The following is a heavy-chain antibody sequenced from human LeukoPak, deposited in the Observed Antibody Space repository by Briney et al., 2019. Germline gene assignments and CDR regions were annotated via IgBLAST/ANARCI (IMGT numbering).Heavy chain of an antibody. J-gene: IGHJ4*02. CDR3: AKDREYSSGWPRVDY. Sequence: GGSLRLSCAASGFTFSSYSMNWVRQAPGKGLEWVTFIRYDGSNKYYADSVKGRFTISRDNSKNTLYLQMNSLRAEDTAVYYCAKDREYSSGWPRVDYWGQGTLVTVSS. CDR1: GFTFSSYS. CDR2: IRYDGSNK. V-gene: IGHV3-30*02. D-gene: IGHD6-19*01.